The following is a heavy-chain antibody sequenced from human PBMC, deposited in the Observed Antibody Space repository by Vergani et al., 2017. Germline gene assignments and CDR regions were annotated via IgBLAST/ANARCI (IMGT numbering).Heavy chain of an antibody. CDR3: AIAVAGTVSQYYYYGMDV. CDR2: IYYSGST. Sequence: QVQLQESGPGLVKPSETLSLTCTVSGGSISSYYWGWIRQPPGKGLEWIGSIYYSGSTYYNPSLKSRVTISVDTSKNQFSLKLSSVTAADTAVYYCAIAVAGTVSQYYYYGMDVWGQGTTVTVSS. J-gene: IGHJ6*02. D-gene: IGHD6-19*01. CDR1: GGSISSYY. V-gene: IGHV4-39*01.